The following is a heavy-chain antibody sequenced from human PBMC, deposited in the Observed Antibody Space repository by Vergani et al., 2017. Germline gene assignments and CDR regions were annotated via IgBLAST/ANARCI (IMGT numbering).Heavy chain of an antibody. D-gene: IGHD2-2*01. CDR1: EYSFGNYW. V-gene: IGHV5-51*06. Sequence: EVELVQSGPEMRKPGESLKISCKGSEYSFGNYWIGWVRQMPGKGLEWMGIIYPADSDTRYRPSFQGQVTISADKSISTAFLQWDSLKASDTALYYCATGYCSSTSCFGWNWFDPWGQGTLVTVSS. J-gene: IGHJ5*02. CDR2: IYPADSDT. CDR3: ATGYCSSTSCFGWNWFDP.